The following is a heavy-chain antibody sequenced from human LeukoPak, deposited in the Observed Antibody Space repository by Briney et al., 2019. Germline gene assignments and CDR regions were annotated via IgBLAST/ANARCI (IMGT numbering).Heavy chain of an antibody. D-gene: IGHD6-19*01. CDR2: IYTSGST. Sequence: SQTLSLTCTVSGGSISSGSYYWSWIRQPAGKGLEWIGRIYTSGSTNYNPSLKSRVTISVDTSKNQFSLKLSSVTAADTAVYYCARRGDSSGSGGAFDIWGQGTMVTVSS. CDR1: GGSISSGSYY. J-gene: IGHJ3*02. CDR3: ARRGDSSGSGGAFDI. V-gene: IGHV4-61*02.